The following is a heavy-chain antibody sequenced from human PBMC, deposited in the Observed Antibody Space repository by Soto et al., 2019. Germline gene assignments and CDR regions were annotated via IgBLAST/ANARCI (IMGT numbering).Heavy chain of an antibody. V-gene: IGHV4-59*13. D-gene: IGHD3-16*01. CDR2: IHYSGSA. CDR1: GASMSDYF. CDR3: ARSGHTFGGVV. Sequence: PLETLSLTCTVSGASMSDYFGSWIRQSPGKGLEHIGYIHYSGSANYNPSLKSRVTISLDRSNNRFSLRLSSVTAADTAIYYCARSGHTFGGVVWGQGILVTVSS. J-gene: IGHJ4*02.